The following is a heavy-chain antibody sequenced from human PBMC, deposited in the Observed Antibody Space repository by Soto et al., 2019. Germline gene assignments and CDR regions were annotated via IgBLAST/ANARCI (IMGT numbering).Heavy chain of an antibody. D-gene: IGHD3-3*01. CDR3: ARGDYDFWSVYYTGPWSAP. Sequence: ASVKVSCKASGYTFTSYDINWVRQATGQGLEWMGWMNPNSGNTGYAQKFQGRVTMTRNTSISTAYMELSSLRSEDTAVYYCARGDYDFWSVYYTGPWSAPWGQGTLVPVSS. CDR1: GYTFTSYD. J-gene: IGHJ5*02. V-gene: IGHV1-8*01. CDR2: MNPNSGNT.